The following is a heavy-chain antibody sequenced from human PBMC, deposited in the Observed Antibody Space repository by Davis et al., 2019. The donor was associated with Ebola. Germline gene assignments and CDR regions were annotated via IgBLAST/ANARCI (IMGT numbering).Heavy chain of an antibody. D-gene: IGHD3-3*01. V-gene: IGHV3-48*02. Sequence: PGGSLRLSCAASGFTFSSYSMNWVRQAPGKGLEWVSYISSSSSTIYYADSVKGRFTISRDNAKNSLYLQMNSLRDEDTAVYYCARDMEGITIFGVVIRGYDYWGQGTLVTVSS. J-gene: IGHJ4*02. CDR3: ARDMEGITIFGVVIRGYDY. CDR2: ISSSSSTI. CDR1: GFTFSSYS.